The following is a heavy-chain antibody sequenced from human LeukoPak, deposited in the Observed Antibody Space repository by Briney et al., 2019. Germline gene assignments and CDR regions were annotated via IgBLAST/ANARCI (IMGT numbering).Heavy chain of an antibody. J-gene: IGHJ4*02. CDR3: ARTYYYDSSGYREPHTPLDY. CDR2: IIPIFGTA. V-gene: IGHV1-69*01. Sequence: ASVKVSCKASGGTFSSYAISWVRQAPGQGLEWMGGIIPIFGTANCAQKFQGRVTITADESTSTAYMELSSLRSEDTAVYYCARTYYYDSSGYREPHTPLDYWGQGTLVTVSS. CDR1: GGTFSSYA. D-gene: IGHD3-22*01.